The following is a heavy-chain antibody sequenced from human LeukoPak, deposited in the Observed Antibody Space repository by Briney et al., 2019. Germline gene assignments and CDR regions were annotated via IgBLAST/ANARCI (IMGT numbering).Heavy chain of an antibody. D-gene: IGHD6-19*01. CDR1: GGSISSGDYS. CDR2: ISGSGGTT. CDR3: AKDFYSSGWYGFDY. V-gene: IGHV3-23*01. J-gene: IGHJ4*02. Sequence: LSLTCAVSGGSISSGDYSWSWVRQAPGKGLEWVSTISGSGGTTYYADSLKGRFTISRDNSRNTLYLQMNSLRAEDTAVYYCAKDFYSSGWYGFDYWGQGTLVTVSS.